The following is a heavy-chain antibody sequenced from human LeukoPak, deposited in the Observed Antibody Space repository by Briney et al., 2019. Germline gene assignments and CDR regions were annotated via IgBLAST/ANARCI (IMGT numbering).Heavy chain of an antibody. CDR2: ITSTSSSM. V-gene: IGHV3-21*01. Sequence: PGGSLRLSCAASGFTFSTYRMHWVRQAPGQGLEWVSSITSTSSSMSYADSMEGRFTISRDNAKNSLYLQMNSLSAEDTDVYYCRFGYFNDHRVQGTLVTVSS. CDR1: GFTFSTYR. D-gene: IGHD2/OR15-2a*01. J-gene: IGHJ4*02. CDR3: RFGYFNDH.